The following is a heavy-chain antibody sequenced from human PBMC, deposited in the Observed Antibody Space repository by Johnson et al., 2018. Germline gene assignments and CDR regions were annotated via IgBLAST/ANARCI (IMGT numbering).Heavy chain of an antibody. CDR1: GFTFSSYG. J-gene: IGHJ6*03. Sequence: QVQLVQSGGGLVKPGGSLRLSCAASGFTFSSYGMHWVRQAPGKGLEWVAVISYDGSNKYYADSVTGRFTISRDNSKNPLCLKRNSLRAEDTAVDYCAKDIRARSSGSFSGYMDVWGKGTTVTVSS. V-gene: IGHV3-30*18. CDR2: ISYDGSNK. D-gene: IGHD6-6*01. CDR3: AKDIRARSSGSFSGYMDV.